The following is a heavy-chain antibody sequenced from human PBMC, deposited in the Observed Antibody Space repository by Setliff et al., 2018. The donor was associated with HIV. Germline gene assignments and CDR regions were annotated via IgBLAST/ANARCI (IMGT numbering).Heavy chain of an antibody. CDR3: ARDGIYDYSNYVDAFDI. CDR2: IYTSGST. J-gene: IGHJ3*02. D-gene: IGHD4-4*01. CDR1: GGSISSYY. V-gene: IGHV4-4*08. Sequence: PSETLSLTCTVSGGSISSYYWSWIRQPPGKGLEWIGYIYTSGSTNYNPSLKSRVTISVDTSKNQFSLRLNSVTAADTAVYYCARDGIYDYSNYVDAFDIWGQGTMVTVSS.